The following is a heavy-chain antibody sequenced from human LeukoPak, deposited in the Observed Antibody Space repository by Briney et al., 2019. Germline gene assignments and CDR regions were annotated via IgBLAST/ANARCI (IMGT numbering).Heavy chain of an antibody. CDR1: GVSISGTNW. CDR3: SGNSGAFCPFGY. J-gene: IGHJ4*02. V-gene: IGHV4-4*02. Sequence: TSETLSLTCGVSGVSISGTNWSTWVRQPPGQGLEWIGEISLTGETNYNPSLNGRVTMSLDKSRNQLSLKLTSVTAADTAIYFCSGNSGAFCPFGYWGQGTLVIVPP. D-gene: IGHD1-26*01. CDR2: ISLTGET.